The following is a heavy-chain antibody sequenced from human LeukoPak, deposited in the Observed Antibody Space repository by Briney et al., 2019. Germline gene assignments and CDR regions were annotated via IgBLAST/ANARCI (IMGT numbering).Heavy chain of an antibody. CDR1: GGSFSGYY. Sequence: ASETLSHTCAVYGGSFSGYYWSWIRQPPGKGLEWIGEINHSGSTNYNPSLKSRVTMSVDTSKNQFSLKLSSVTAADTAVYYCARSNYVWGSYRPRQSDAFDIWGQGTMVTVSS. CDR3: ARSNYVWGSYRPRQSDAFDI. D-gene: IGHD3-16*02. V-gene: IGHV4-34*01. CDR2: INHSGST. J-gene: IGHJ3*02.